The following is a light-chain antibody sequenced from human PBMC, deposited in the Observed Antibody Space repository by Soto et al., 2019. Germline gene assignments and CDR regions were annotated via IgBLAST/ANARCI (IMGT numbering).Light chain of an antibody. CDR1: QSLVSSNGNTF. CDR3: MQATPWPWT. V-gene: IGKV2-30*01. Sequence: DVVMTQSPLSLPVTLGQPASISCRSSQSLVSSNGNTFLIWFQQRPGQSPGRLIYKVSNRDSAVPDRFTGSGAGTDFTLEISRVEAEDVGVYYCMQATPWPWTFGQGTKVEIK. J-gene: IGKJ1*01. CDR2: KVS.